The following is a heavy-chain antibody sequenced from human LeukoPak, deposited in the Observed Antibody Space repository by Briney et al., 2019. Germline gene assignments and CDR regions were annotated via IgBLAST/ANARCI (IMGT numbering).Heavy chain of an antibody. D-gene: IGHD2-2*01. CDR2: IIPIFGTA. V-gene: IGHV1-69*06. J-gene: IGHJ5*02. CDR1: GGTFSSYA. Sequence: ASVKVSCKASGGTFSSYAISWVRQAPGQGLEWMGGIIPIFGTANYAQKFQGRVTITADKSTSTAYMELSSLRSEDTAVYYCARDSPAAIHSNWFDPWGQGTLVTVSS. CDR3: ARDSPAAIHSNWFDP.